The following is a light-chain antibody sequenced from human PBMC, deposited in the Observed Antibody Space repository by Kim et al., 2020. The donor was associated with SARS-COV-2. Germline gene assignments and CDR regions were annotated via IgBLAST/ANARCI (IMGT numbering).Light chain of an antibody. CDR1: QSVSSSY. V-gene: IGKV3-20*01. CDR2: GAS. J-gene: IGKJ5*01. CDR3: QQYGSSPLIT. Sequence: PGERATLSGRASQSVSSSYLDWYQQKPGQAPRLLIYGASSRATGIPDRFSGSGSGTDFTLTISRLEPEDFAVYYCQQYGSSPLITFGQGTRLEIK.